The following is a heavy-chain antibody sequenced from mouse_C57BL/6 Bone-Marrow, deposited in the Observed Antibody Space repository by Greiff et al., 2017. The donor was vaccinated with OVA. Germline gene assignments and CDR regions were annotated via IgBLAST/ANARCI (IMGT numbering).Heavy chain of an antibody. CDR2: SRNKANDYTT. Sequence: EVKVVESGGGLVQSGRSLRLSCATSGFTFSDFYMEWVRQAPGKGLEWIAASRNKANDYTTEYSASVKGRFIVSRDTSQSILYLQMNALRAEDTAIYYCARDASYDYDSDWYFDVWGTGTTVTVSS. D-gene: IGHD2-4*01. CDR3: ARDASYDYDSDWYFDV. J-gene: IGHJ1*03. V-gene: IGHV7-1*01. CDR1: GFTFSDFY.